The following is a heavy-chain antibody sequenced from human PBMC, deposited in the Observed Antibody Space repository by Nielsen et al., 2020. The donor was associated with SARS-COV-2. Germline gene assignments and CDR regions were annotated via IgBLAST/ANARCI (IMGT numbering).Heavy chain of an antibody. J-gene: IGHJ4*02. V-gene: IGHV5-51*01. CDR2: IYPGDSET. CDR1: GYSFSSSW. D-gene: IGHD3-16*01. CDR3: ARRHMIPFGAGTYHFDF. Sequence: GGSLRLSCEASGYSFSSSWIAWVRQRPAKGLAWMGIIYPGDSETKYSPSFQGQVTMSVDKSLRTAYLQWRTLKASDTAMYYCARRHMIPFGAGTYHFDFWGQGTLVTVSS.